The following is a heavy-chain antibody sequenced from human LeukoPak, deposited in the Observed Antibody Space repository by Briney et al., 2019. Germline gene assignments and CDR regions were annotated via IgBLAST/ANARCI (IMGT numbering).Heavy chain of an antibody. V-gene: IGHV3-53*01. Sequence: GGSLSPSCSASGFSVDSSYSSWVRQAPGKGLEWVSVIYSNGREYYAESAKGRFTISRDISKNSLDLQMNRLRVEDTAVYYCSRVSTTSGIDSWGQGTLVIVSS. CDR3: SRVSTTSGIDS. D-gene: IGHD2-2*01. J-gene: IGHJ5*01. CDR1: GFSVDSSY. CDR2: IYSNGRE.